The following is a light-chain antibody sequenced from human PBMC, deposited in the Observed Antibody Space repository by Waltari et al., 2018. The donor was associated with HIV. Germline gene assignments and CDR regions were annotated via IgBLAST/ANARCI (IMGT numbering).Light chain of an antibody. Sequence: QSALTQPASVSGSPGQSLTISCTGTSSDVGSYNLVSWYQQHPGKAPKLMIYEVNKRPSGVSNRFSGSKSGNTASLTISGLQAEDEADYYCCSYAGDTTLVFGGGTNLTVL. CDR1: SSDVGSYNL. CDR2: EVN. CDR3: CSYAGDTTLV. J-gene: IGLJ2*01. V-gene: IGLV2-23*02.